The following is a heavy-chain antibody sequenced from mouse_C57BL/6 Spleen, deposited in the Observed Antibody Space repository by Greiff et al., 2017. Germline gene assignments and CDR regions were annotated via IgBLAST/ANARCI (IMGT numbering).Heavy chain of an antibody. CDR2: ISSGSSTI. CDR3: ARGAMITLDC. Sequence: EVKLMESGGGLVKPGGSLKLSCAASGFTFSDYGMHWVRQAPEKGLEWVAYISSGSSTIYYADTVKGRFTISRDNAKNTLFLQMTSLRSEDAARYYCARGAMITLDCWGQGTTLTVSS. V-gene: IGHV5-17*01. J-gene: IGHJ2*01. D-gene: IGHD2-4*01. CDR1: GFTFSDYG.